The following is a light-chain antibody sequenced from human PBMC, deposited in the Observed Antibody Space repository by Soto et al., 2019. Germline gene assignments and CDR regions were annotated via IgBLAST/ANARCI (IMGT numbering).Light chain of an antibody. V-gene: IGLV2-14*01. CDR1: SSDVGGYNY. J-gene: IGLJ1*01. CDR3: SSYTNYNTLDV. CDR2: EVS. Sequence: QSVLTQPASVSGSPGQSITISCTGTSSDVGGYNYVSWYQQHPGKAPQLIIYEVSNRPSGVSYRFSGSKSGNTASLTISGLQAEDEADYYCSSYTNYNTLDVFGTGTKVTV.